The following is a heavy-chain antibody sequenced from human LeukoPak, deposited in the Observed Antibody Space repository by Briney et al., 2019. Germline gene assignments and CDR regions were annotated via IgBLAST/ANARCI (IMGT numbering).Heavy chain of an antibody. CDR3: ARDTSAAGRFDP. V-gene: IGHV3-74*01. J-gene: IGHJ5*02. CDR2: INSDGSST. D-gene: IGHD6-13*01. Sequence: PGGSLRLSCAASGFTFSAYWMHWVRQTPEKGLLWVSRINSDGSSTSHADSVKGRFTISRDNAKNTLYLQMNSLRAEDTAVYYCARDTSAAGRFDPWGQGTLVTVSS. CDR1: GFTFSAYW.